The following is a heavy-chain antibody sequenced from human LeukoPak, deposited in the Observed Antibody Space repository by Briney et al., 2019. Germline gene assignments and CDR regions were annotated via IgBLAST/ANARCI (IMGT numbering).Heavy chain of an antibody. D-gene: IGHD5-24*01. V-gene: IGHV3-11*01. CDR1: GFTCSDYY. CDR2: ISSSGSTI. J-gene: IGHJ4*02. CDR3: ARGQRWLQLWEYYFDY. Sequence: GGSLRLSCAASGFTCSDYYMSWIRQAPGKGLEWVSYISSSGSTIYYADSVKGRFTISRDNAKNSLYLQMNSLRAEDTAVYYCARGQRWLQLWEYYFDYWGQGTLVTVSS.